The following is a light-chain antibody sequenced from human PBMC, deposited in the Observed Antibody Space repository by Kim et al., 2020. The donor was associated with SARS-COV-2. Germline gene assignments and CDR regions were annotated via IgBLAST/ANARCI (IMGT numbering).Light chain of an antibody. Sequence: DTVMTQSPDSLAVSLGERATINCKSSQSVFYSSNNKNYLAWYQQKPGQPPKLLIYWASTRKSGVPDRFSGSGSGTDFTLTINSLQADDVAVYYCQQYYGTPYTFGQGTKLEI. V-gene: IGKV4-1*01. CDR2: WAS. CDR3: QQYYGTPYT. CDR1: QSVFYSSNNKNY. J-gene: IGKJ2*01.